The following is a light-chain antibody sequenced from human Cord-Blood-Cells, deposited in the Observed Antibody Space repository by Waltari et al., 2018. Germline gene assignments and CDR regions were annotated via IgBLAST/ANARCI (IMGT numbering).Light chain of an antibody. J-gene: IGKJ1*01. CDR2: WAS. V-gene: IGKV4-1*01. CDR3: QQYYSTPWT. Sequence: DIVMTQSPDSLAVSLGESATINCKSSQSVLYSSNNKNDLAGYQQKPGPPPKLLIYWASTREAGVPDRVSGSGSGTDFTLTISSLQAEDVAVYYCQQYYSTPWTFGQGTKVEI. CDR1: QSVLYSSNNKND.